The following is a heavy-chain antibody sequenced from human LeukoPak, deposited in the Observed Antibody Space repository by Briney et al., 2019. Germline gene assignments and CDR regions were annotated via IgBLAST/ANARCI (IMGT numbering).Heavy chain of an antibody. Sequence: PGGSLRLSCAASGFTFSSYSMNWVRQAPGKGLEWVSGINWNGGSTGYADSVKGRFTISRDNAKNSLYLQMNSLRAEDTALYYCARGRNWNDDGGGNFDYWGQGTLVTVSS. CDR3: ARGRNWNDDGGGNFDY. CDR2: INWNGGST. D-gene: IGHD1-1*01. V-gene: IGHV3-20*04. CDR1: GFTFSSYS. J-gene: IGHJ4*02.